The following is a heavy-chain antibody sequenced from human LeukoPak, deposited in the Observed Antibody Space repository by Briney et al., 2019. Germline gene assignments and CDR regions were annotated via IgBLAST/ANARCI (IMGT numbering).Heavy chain of an antibody. Sequence: ASVKVSCKASGYTFTGYYMHWVRQAPGQGLEWMGRINPNSGGTNYAQKFQGRVTMTRDTPISTAYMELSRLRSDDTAVYYCSTWNYYDSSGFIDYWGQGTLVTVSS. J-gene: IGHJ4*02. CDR3: STWNYYDSSGFIDY. V-gene: IGHV1-2*06. D-gene: IGHD3-22*01. CDR1: GYTFTGYY. CDR2: INPNSGGT.